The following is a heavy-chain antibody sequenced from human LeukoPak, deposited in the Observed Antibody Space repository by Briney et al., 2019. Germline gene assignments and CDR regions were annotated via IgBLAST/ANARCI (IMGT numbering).Heavy chain of an antibody. CDR1: GGSISGYY. CDR3: ARGCSAGTPHNWFDP. D-gene: IGHD6-13*01. CDR2: IYYSGSA. V-gene: IGHV4-59*01. J-gene: IGHJ5*02. Sequence: PSETLSLTCTVSGGSISGYYWSWIRQPPGKGLEWIGYIYYSGSANYNPSLKSRVTISVDTSKNQFSLKLSSVTAADTAVYYCARGCSAGTPHNWFDPWGQGTLVTVSS.